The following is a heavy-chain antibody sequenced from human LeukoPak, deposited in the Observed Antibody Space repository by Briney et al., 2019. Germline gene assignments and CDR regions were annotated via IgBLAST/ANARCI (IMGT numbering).Heavy chain of an antibody. CDR2: IKQDGSEK. Sequence: GGSLRLSCAASGFTFSSYCMSWVRQAPGKGLEWVANIKQDGSEKYYVDSVKGRFTISRDNAKNSLYLQMNSLRAEDTAVYYCARGRYLLDYWGQGTLVTVSS. D-gene: IGHD3-9*01. CDR1: GFTFSSYC. V-gene: IGHV3-7*01. CDR3: ARGRYLLDY. J-gene: IGHJ4*02.